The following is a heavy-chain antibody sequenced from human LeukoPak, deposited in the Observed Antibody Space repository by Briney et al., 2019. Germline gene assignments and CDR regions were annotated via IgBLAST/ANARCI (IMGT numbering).Heavy chain of an antibody. D-gene: IGHD2-2*01. V-gene: IGHV5-51*01. CDR1: GYSFTSYW. Sequence: GESLKISCKGSGYSFTSYWIGWVRQMPGKGLEWMGIIYPGDSDTRYSPSFQGQVTISADKSISTAYLQWSSLKASDTAMYYCASTNLLGYCSSTSCDFDYWGQETLVTVSS. CDR2: IYPGDSDT. CDR3: ASTNLLGYCSSTSCDFDY. J-gene: IGHJ4*02.